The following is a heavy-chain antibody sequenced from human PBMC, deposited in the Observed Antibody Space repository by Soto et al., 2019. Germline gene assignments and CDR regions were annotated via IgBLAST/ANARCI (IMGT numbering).Heavy chain of an antibody. V-gene: IGHV3-48*01. D-gene: IGHD1-26*01. J-gene: IGHJ4*02. CDR3: APQGVGATGYLY. CDR1: GFTLGDYG. Sequence: EVRLVESGGGLVQPGGSLRLSCVVSGFTLGDYGMNWVRQAPGKGLEWVSYISDSGSRMYYADSVKGRFTISRDSAKNSLYLQMNSLRGEDTAVYYCAPQGVGATGYLYWGQGTLVTVSS. CDR2: ISDSGSRM.